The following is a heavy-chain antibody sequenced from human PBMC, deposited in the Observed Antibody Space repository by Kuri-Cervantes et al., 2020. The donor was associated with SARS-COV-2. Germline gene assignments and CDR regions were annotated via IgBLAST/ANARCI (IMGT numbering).Heavy chain of an antibody. D-gene: IGHD3-22*01. CDR2: IYHSGST. Sequence: ESLKISCAVSGYSLSSGYYWGWIRQPPGKGLEWIGSIYHSGSTYYNPSLKSRVTISVDTSKNQFSLKLSSVTAADTAVYYCARGAASITMIVVVGNFDYWGQGTLVTVSS. J-gene: IGHJ4*02. V-gene: IGHV4-38-2*01. CDR3: ARGAASITMIVVVGNFDY. CDR1: GYSLSSGYY.